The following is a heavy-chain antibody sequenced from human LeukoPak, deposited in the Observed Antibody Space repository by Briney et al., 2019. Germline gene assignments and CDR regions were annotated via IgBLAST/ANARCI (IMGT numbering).Heavy chain of an antibody. V-gene: IGHV1-8*01. CDR1: GYTFTSYD. D-gene: IGHD6-19*01. CDR2: MNPNSGNT. CDR3: ARGIAVEDAFDI. J-gene: IGHJ3*02. Sequence: GASVKVSCKASGYTFTSYDINWMRQATGQGLEWMGWMNPNSGNTGYAQKFQGRVTMTRNTSISTAYMELSSLRSEDTAVYYCARGIAVEDAFDIWGQGTMVTVSS.